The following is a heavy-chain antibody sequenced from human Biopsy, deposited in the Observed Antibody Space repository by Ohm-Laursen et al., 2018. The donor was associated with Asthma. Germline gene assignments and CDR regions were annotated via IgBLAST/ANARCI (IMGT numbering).Heavy chain of an antibody. J-gene: IGHJ3*02. CDR1: GSVFSQCG. CDR2: VSSDGHNK. D-gene: IGHD3-22*01. V-gene: IGHV3-30*03. Sequence: SLRLSCTASGSVFSQCGMHWVRQGPGKGLEWVALVSSDGHNKYYEDSVKGRFTISRDNSRNRLYLQINSLTVEDSAVYFCARQSGQEYGDSIPFDTWGQGTKVAVSS. CDR3: ARQSGQEYGDSIPFDT.